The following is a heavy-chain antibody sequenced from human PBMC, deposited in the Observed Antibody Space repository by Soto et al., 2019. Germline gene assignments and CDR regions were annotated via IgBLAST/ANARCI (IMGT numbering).Heavy chain of an antibody. Sequence: SVKLSCKAAGYSFTSDGISWGRQDPGQGLEWMGWISAYNGNTNYAQKLQGRVTMTTDTSTSTAHMELRSLRSDDTAVYCCARELGGWFDLWGQGPLVTVSS. CDR3: ARELGGWFDL. CDR2: ISAYNGNT. CDR1: GYSFTSDG. J-gene: IGHJ5*02. D-gene: IGHD2-15*01. V-gene: IGHV1-18*01.